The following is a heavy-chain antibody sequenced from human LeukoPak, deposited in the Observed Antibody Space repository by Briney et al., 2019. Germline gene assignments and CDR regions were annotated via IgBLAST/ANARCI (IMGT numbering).Heavy chain of an antibody. CDR1: GFTFGDYA. V-gene: IGHV3-49*04. CDR2: IRSKAYGGTT. D-gene: IGHD3-22*01. CDR3: TRDGGRYYDPDAFDI. J-gene: IGHJ3*02. Sequence: GGSLRLSCTASGFTFGDYAMSWVRQAPGKGLEWVGFIRSKAYGGTTEYAASVKGRFTISRDDSKSIAYLQMNSLKTEDTAVYYCTRDGGRYYDPDAFDIWGQGTMVTVSS.